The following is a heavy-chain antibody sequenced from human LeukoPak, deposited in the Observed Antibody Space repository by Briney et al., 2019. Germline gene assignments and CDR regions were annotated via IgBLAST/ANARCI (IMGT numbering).Heavy chain of an antibody. CDR1: GGTFSSYA. V-gene: IGHV1-69*13. CDR2: IIPIFGTA. Sequence: GASVKVSCKASGGTFSSYAISWVRQAPGQGLEWMGGIIPIFGTANYAQKFQGRVTITADESTSTAYMELSSLRSEDTAVYYCAVGSGYSSSSGYFDFWGQGTLVTVSS. J-gene: IGHJ4*02. D-gene: IGHD6-13*01. CDR3: AVGSGYSSSSGYFDF.